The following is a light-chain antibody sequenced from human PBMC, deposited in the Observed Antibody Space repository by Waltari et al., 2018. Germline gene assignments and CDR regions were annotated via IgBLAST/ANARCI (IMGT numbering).Light chain of an antibody. Sequence: EIVMTQSPAILSVSPGESVTLSCRASRTVNSNLAWYQQKPGQALRLLIYGPSTRATGIPARFSGTGSGTEFTLTISSVQSADFAVYYCQQFYDWPLTFGGGTKVELK. CDR1: RTVNSN. V-gene: IGKV3-15*01. CDR3: QQFYDWPLT. J-gene: IGKJ4*01. CDR2: GPS.